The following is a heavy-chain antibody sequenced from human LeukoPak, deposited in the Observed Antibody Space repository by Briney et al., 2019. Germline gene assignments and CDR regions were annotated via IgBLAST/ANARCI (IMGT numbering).Heavy chain of an antibody. CDR3: VRGGYRGFDYEY. D-gene: IGHD5-12*01. Sequence: GGSLRLSCAASGFTFSTYSMNWLRLAPGKGLEWVSSISPDSNYKYYVDSVKGRFTIFRDNAKSSLYLQMNSLRAEDTAVYYCVRGGYRGFDYEYWGQGTLVTVSS. V-gene: IGHV3-21*01. CDR1: GFTFSTYS. CDR2: ISPDSNYK. J-gene: IGHJ4*02.